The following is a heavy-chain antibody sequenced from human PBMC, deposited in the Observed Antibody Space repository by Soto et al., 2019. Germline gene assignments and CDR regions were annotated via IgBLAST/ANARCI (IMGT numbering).Heavy chain of an antibody. CDR2: ISASGGTT. J-gene: IGHJ4*02. Sequence: EVQLLESGGGLVQPGGSLRLSCAASGFTFTTRAMSWVRQAPGKGLQWVSGISASGGTTYYADSVKGRLTISRDNSKNMLYLLMTSLRDDDTAVYYFTTGTQNFDYCGRGTRVTVSS. CDR1: GFTFTTRA. CDR3: TTGTQNFDY. V-gene: IGHV3-23*01. D-gene: IGHD3-10*01.